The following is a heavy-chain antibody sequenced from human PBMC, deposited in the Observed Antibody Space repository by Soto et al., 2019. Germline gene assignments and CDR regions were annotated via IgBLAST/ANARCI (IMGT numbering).Heavy chain of an antibody. D-gene: IGHD3-16*01. J-gene: IGHJ4*02. CDR2: VKSKVDGETI. Sequence: EVQLVESGGGLVEPGGSLRLSCAASGFTFNGAWMNWVRQGPGKGLEWVGRVKSKVDGETIDYAAPVKGRFTISRDDSGNTVYLQMNSLSTEDTAMYYCAADLPDWGAYAFDYWGQGALVTVSS. CDR1: GFTFNGAW. V-gene: IGHV3-15*07. CDR3: AADLPDWGAYAFDY.